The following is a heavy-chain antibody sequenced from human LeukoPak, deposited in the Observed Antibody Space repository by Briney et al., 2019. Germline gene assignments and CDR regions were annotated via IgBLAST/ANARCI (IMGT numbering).Heavy chain of an antibody. CDR3: AGMPSDY. Sequence: SETLSLTCTVSGGSISSSSYYWGWIRQPPGKGLEWIGSIYYSGSTYYSPSLKSRVTISVDTSKNQFSLKLSSVTAADTAVYYCAGMPSDYWGQGTLVTVSS. J-gene: IGHJ4*02. D-gene: IGHD2-2*01. CDR1: GGSISSSSYY. CDR2: IYYSGST. V-gene: IGHV4-39*01.